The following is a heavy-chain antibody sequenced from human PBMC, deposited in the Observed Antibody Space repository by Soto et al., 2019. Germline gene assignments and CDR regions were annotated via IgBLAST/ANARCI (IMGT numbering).Heavy chain of an antibody. CDR1: GGTFSSYT. CDR2: IIPILGIA. CDR3: ARDKGYCSSTSCYGSGFDP. D-gene: IGHD2-2*01. Sequence: QVQLVQSGAEVKKPGSSVKVSCKASGGTFSSYTISWVRQAPGQGLEWMGRIIPILGIANYAQKFQGRVTITAEKSTSTAYMELSRLRSEDTAVYYCARDKGYCSSTSCYGSGFDPWGQGTLVTVSS. J-gene: IGHJ5*02. V-gene: IGHV1-69*08.